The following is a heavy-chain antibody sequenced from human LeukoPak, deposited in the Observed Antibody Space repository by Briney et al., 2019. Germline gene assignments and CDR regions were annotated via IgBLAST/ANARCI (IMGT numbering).Heavy chain of an antibody. J-gene: IGHJ4*02. Sequence: PGGSLRLSCAASGFAFSNYWMSWVRQAPGKGLEWVANIKQDGSEKYYVDSLRGRFTIPRDNAQNSLYLQMNSLRAEDTAVYFCARDRWGYSYGGDWGQGTLVTVSS. CDR3: ARDRWGYSYGGD. CDR2: IKQDGSEK. D-gene: IGHD5-18*01. CDR1: GFAFSNYW. V-gene: IGHV3-7*01.